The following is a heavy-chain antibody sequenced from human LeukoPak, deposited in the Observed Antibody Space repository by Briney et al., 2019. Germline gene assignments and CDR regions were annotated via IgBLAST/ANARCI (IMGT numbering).Heavy chain of an antibody. CDR2: ISYDGSNK. CDR3: AKDGHYYDSSGYKSREYYFDY. CDR1: GFTFSSYG. D-gene: IGHD3-22*01. J-gene: IGHJ4*02. Sequence: PGGSLRLSCAASGFTFSSYGMHWVRQAPGKGLEWVAVISYDGSNKYCADSVKGRFTISRDNSKNTLYLQMNSLRAEDTAVYYCAKDGHYYDSSGYKSREYYFDYWGQGTLVTVSS. V-gene: IGHV3-30*18.